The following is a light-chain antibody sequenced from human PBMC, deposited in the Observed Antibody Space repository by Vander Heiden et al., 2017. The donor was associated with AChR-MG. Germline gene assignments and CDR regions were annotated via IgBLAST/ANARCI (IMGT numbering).Light chain of an antibody. J-gene: IGLJ2*01. CDR2: EVR. V-gene: IGLV2-14*01. CDR3: SSYTSSNTVV. CDR1: SSDVGGDKF. Sequence: LTQPASVSGSPGQSITISCTGTSSDVGGDKFVSWYQQYPGKAPKVMIYEVRNRPLGVSNRFSGSKSGNTASLTISGLQAEDEADYYCSSYTSSNTVVFGGGTKLTVL.